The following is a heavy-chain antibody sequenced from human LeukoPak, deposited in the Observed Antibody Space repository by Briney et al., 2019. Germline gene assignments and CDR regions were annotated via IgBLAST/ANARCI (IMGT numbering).Heavy chain of an antibody. V-gene: IGHV3-33*01. J-gene: IGHJ4*02. D-gene: IGHD5-12*01. CDR3: ARDRYGGYVRSAFDY. CDR1: GFTFSSYG. Sequence: PGGSLRLSCAASGFTFSSYGMHWVRQAPGKGLERVAVIWYDGSNKYYADSVKGRFTISRDNSKNTLYLQMNSLRAEDTAVYYCARDRYGGYVRSAFDYWGQGTLVTVSS. CDR2: IWYDGSNK.